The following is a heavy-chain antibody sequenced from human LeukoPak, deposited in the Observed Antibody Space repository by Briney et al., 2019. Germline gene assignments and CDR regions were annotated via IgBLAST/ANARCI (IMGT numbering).Heavy chain of an antibody. CDR2: IKQDGSEK. D-gene: IGHD4-11*01. J-gene: IGHJ6*03. Sequence: GGSLRLSCAASGFTFSSYWMSWVRQAPGKGLEWVANIKQDGSEKYYVDSVKGQFTISRDNAKNSLYLQMNSLRAEDTAVYYCARDTVTIYYYYMDVWGKGTTVTVSS. CDR3: ARDTVTIYYYYMDV. CDR1: GFTFSSYW. V-gene: IGHV3-7*01.